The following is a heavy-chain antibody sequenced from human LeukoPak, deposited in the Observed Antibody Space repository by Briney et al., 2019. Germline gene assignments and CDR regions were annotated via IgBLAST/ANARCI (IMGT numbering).Heavy chain of an antibody. CDR1: GFTFSSYG. D-gene: IGHD4-17*01. J-gene: IGHJ3*02. CDR3: ARVYGDYDHAFDI. Sequence: GGSLRLSCAASGFTFSSYGMHWVRQAPGKGLEWAAVISYDGSNKYYADSVKGRFTISRDNSKNTLYLQMNSLRAEDTAVYYCARVYGDYDHAFDIWGQGTMVTVSS. CDR2: ISYDGSNK. V-gene: IGHV3-30*19.